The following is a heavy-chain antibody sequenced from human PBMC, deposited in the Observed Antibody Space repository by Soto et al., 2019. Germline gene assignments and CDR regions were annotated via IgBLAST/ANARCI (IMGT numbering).Heavy chain of an antibody. V-gene: IGHV1-69*04. Sequence: QVQLVQSGAEVRKPGSSVTVSCETSGDTFNNYVINWVRQAPGQGPEWMGRIIPIVGKTIYAQRFQGRVTITADKATTTVYMDLSSLRIDDTAVYFGAREGTSTSTGMDYWGQGSLVTVSS. CDR1: GDTFNNYV. CDR3: AREGTSTSTGMDY. J-gene: IGHJ4*02. CDR2: IIPIVGKT. D-gene: IGHD2-2*01.